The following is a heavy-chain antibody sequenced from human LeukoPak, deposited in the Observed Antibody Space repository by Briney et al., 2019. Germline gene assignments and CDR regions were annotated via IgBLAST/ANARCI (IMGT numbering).Heavy chain of an antibody. CDR2: IYHSGST. CDR1: GYSISSGYY. J-gene: IGHJ4*02. CDR3: ARDGYYGSGNFDY. D-gene: IGHD3-10*01. Sequence: SETLSLTCTVSGYSISSGYYWGWIRQPPGKGLEWIGSIYHSGSTYYNPSLKSRVTISVDTSKNQFSLKLSSVTAADTAVYYCARDGYYGSGNFDYWGQGTLVTVSP. V-gene: IGHV4-38-2*02.